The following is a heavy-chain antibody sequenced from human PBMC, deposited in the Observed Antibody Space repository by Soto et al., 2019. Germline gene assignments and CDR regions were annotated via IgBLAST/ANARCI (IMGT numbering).Heavy chain of an antibody. D-gene: IGHD6-19*01. CDR2: ISVNNGNT. Sequence: QVQLVQSGAEVKKPGASVKVSCKASGYTFTSYLISWVRQAPGQGLEWMGWISVNNGNTNYAQKLQGRVTMTTDTSTSTVYMELRSLRSDDTAVYYCARVSSGWYYWFDPWGQGPLVTVSS. CDR3: ARVSSGWYYWFDP. V-gene: IGHV1-18*01. CDR1: GYTFTSYL. J-gene: IGHJ5*02.